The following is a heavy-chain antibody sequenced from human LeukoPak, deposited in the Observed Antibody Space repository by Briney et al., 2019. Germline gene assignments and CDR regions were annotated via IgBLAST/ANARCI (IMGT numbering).Heavy chain of an antibody. CDR2: ISGSGGST. CDR1: GFTFSSYA. D-gene: IGHD6-6*01. CDR3: ARVEYSSSSTIHYFDY. Sequence: PGGSLRLSCAASGFTFSSYAMSWVRQAPGKGLEWVSAISGSGGSTYYADSVKGRFTISRDNSKNTLYLQMNSLRAEDTAVYYCARVEYSSSSTIHYFDYWGQGTLVTVSS. J-gene: IGHJ4*02. V-gene: IGHV3-23*01.